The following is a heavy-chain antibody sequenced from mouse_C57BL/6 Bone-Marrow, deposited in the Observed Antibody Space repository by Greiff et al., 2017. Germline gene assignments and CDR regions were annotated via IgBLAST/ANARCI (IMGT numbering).Heavy chain of an antibody. Sequence: EVQLQESGPVLVKPGASVKMSCKASGYTFTDYYMNWVKQSHGKSLEWIGVINPYNGGTSYNQKFKGQATLTVDKSSSTAYMELNSLTSEDSAVYYCARDYGNYFYYAMDYWGQGTSVTVSS. CDR2: INPYNGGT. V-gene: IGHV1-19*01. CDR1: GYTFTDYY. D-gene: IGHD2-1*01. CDR3: ARDYGNYFYYAMDY. J-gene: IGHJ4*01.